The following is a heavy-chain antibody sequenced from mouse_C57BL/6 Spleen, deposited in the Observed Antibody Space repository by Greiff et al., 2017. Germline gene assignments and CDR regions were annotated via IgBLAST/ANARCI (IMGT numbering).Heavy chain of an antibody. CDR3: ASTRSGFDY. CDR1: GYAFSSYW. D-gene: IGHD1-3*01. V-gene: IGHV1-80*01. CDR2: IYPGDGDT. J-gene: IGHJ2*01. Sequence: QVQLKESGAELAKPGASVKISCKASGYAFSSYWMNWVKQRPGKGLECIGHIYPGDGDTNYNRQFKGKATLTAVKSSSTAYMQLSSLTSEESAVYFCASTRSGFDYWGQGTTLTVSS.